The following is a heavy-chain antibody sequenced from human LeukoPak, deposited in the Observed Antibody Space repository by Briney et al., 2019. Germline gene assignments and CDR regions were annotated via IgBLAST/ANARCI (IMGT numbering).Heavy chain of an antibody. D-gene: IGHD3-3*01. CDR3: AGDRRGFLEWLSLDY. J-gene: IGHJ4*02. CDR2: IVVGSGNT. CDR1: GFTFTSSA. Sequence: GTSVKVSCKASGFTFTSSAMQWVRQARGQRLEWIGWIVVGSGNTNYAQKFQERVTITRDMSTSTAYMELSSLRSEDTVVYYCAGDRRGFLEWLSLDYWGQGTLVTVSS. V-gene: IGHV1-58*02.